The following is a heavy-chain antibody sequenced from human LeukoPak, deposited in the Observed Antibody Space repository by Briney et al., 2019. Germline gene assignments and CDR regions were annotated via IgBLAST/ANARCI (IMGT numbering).Heavy chain of an antibody. J-gene: IGHJ2*01. CDR2: ISYSGST. CDR3: ATDGNFDL. D-gene: IGHD1-26*01. V-gene: IGHV4-59*02. Sequence: SETLSLTCTVSGVSVSTYSWSWIRQPPGKGLEWIGYISYSGSTSYNPSLRSRVTISVDTSKNQFSLKLSSVTAADTAVYYCATDGNFDLWGRGTLVTVSS. CDR1: GVSVSTYS.